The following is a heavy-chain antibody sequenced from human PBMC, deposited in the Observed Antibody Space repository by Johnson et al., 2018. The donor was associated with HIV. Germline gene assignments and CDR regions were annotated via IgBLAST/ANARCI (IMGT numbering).Heavy chain of an antibody. CDR3: ASWHGDYGNAFDI. V-gene: IGHV3-33*08. CDR2: IWYDGSNK. J-gene: IGHJ3*02. Sequence: QVQLVESGGGVVQPGRSLRLSCAASGFTFSSYWMSRVRQAPGKGLEWVAVIWYDGSNKYYADSVKGRFTFSRDNSKNTLYLQMNSLRAEDTAVYYCASWHGDYGNAFDIWGQGTMVTVSS. D-gene: IGHD4-17*01. CDR1: GFTFSSYW.